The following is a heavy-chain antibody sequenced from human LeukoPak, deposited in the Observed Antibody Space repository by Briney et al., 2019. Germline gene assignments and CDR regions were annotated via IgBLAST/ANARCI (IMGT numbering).Heavy chain of an antibody. J-gene: IGHJ4*02. CDR3: ARASSGYDFWSGYYPPYYFDY. V-gene: IGHV1-69*05. CDR1: GGTFSSYA. Sequence: SVKVSCKASGGTFSSYAISWVRQAPGQGLEWMGGIIPIFGTANYAQKFQGRVTITTDESTSTAYMELSSLRSEDTAVYYCARASSGYDFWSGYYPPYYFDYWGQGTLVTVSS. CDR2: IIPIFGTA. D-gene: IGHD3-3*01.